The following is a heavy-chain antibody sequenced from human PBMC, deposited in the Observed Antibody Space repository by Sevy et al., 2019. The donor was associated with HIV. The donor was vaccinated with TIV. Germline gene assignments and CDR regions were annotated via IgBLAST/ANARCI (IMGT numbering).Heavy chain of an antibody. CDR2: IKQDESEK. CDR1: GFTFSRYW. Sequence: VGSLRLSCAASGFTFSRYWMTWVRQAPGKGLEWVANIKQDESEKYYVDSVKGRFTISRDNAKNSLYLQMNSLRADDTAVYYCARAERVTMLVVFGGLYFDSWGQGTLVTVSS. J-gene: IGHJ4*02. V-gene: IGHV3-7*01. D-gene: IGHD3-22*01. CDR3: ARAERVTMLVVFGGLYFDS.